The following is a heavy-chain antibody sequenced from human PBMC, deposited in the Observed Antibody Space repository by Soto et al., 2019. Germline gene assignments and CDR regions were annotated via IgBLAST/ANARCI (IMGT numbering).Heavy chain of an antibody. D-gene: IGHD1-7*01. CDR1: GGSISSSSYY. V-gene: IGHV4-39*01. CDR3: ARNGHEYNWNYNWFDP. CDR2: SYYSGST. Sequence: QLQLQESGPGLVKPSETLSLPCTVSGGSISSSSYYWGWIRQPPVQGLEWIGSSYYSGSTYYNPYLKSRVTISVDTSKNQFYLKLSSVSAADTAVYYCARNGHEYNWNYNWFDPWGQGTLVTVSS. J-gene: IGHJ5*02.